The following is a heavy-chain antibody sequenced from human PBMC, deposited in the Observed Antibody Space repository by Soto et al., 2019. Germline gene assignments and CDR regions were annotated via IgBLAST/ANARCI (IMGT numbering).Heavy chain of an antibody. D-gene: IGHD3-9*01. Sequence: SETLSLTCTVSGGSISSYYCICIRQPPCEGLEWIGYIYYSGSTNYNPSLKSRVTISVDTSKNQFSLKLSSVTAADTAVYYCAREGYFDWLDYYYGMDVWGQGTTVTVSS. CDR1: GGSISSYY. J-gene: IGHJ6*02. V-gene: IGHV4-59*01. CDR2: IYYSGST. CDR3: AREGYFDWLDYYYGMDV.